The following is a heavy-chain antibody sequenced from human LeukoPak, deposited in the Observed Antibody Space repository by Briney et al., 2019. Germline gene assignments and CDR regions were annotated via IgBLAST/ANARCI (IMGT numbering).Heavy chain of an antibody. V-gene: IGHV1-2*02. J-gene: IGHJ5*02. CDR3: ARGNPSVASAPGGGRDNWFDP. CDR2: INPNSGGT. D-gene: IGHD4-23*01. CDR1: GYTFAAYY. Sequence: GASVNVSCKASGYTFAAYYMHWVRQAPGQGLEWMGWINPNSGGTNYAQKFQGRVTMTRETSISTGYMELSRLKSDDTAVYYCARGNPSVASAPGGGRDNWFDPWGQGTLVTVSS.